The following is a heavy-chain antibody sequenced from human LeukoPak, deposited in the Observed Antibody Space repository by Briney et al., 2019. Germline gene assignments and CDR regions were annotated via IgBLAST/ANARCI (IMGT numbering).Heavy chain of an antibody. D-gene: IGHD6-19*01. CDR3: ARHTDSSGWYVDDY. J-gene: IGHJ4*02. V-gene: IGHV7-4-1*02. CDR2: INTNTGNP. CDR1: GYSFTSYW. Sequence: GESLKISCKGSGYSFTSYWISWVRQMPGKGLEWMGWINTNTGNPTYAQGFTGRFVFSLDTSVSTAYLQISSLKAEDTAVYYCARHTDSSGWYVDDYWGQGTLVTVSS.